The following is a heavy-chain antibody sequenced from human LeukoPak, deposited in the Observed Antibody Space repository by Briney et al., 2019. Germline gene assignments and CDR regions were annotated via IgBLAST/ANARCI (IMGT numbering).Heavy chain of an antibody. J-gene: IGHJ4*02. CDR3: ARQDGYCSSTSCYGSADY. CDR2: IYPGDSDT. Sequence: GESLKISCKGSGYSFTSYWIGWVRQMPGKGLEWMGIIYPGDSDTRYSPSFQGQVTISADKSISTAYLRWSSLKASDTAMYYRARQDGYCSSTSCYGSADYWGQGTLVTVSS. V-gene: IGHV5-51*01. CDR1: GYSFTSYW. D-gene: IGHD2-2*01.